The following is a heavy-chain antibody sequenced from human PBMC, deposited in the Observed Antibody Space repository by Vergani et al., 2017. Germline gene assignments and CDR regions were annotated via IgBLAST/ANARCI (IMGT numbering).Heavy chain of an antibody. D-gene: IGHD3-9*01. V-gene: IGHV1-46*03. CDR2: INPSGGNT. J-gene: IGHJ4*02. Sequence: QVQVVQSGAEVKKSGASVKVSCKTSGYTFSNYYMHWVRQAPGQGLEWMGIINPSGGNTNYAQKFQGRVTMTRDTSTSTVYMELSSLRSEDTGLYYCARGDYGILTGYRYWGQGTLVTVSA. CDR3: ARGDYGILTGYRY. CDR1: GYTFSNYY.